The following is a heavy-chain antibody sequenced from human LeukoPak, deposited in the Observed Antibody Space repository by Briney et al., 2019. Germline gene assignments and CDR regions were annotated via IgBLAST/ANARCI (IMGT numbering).Heavy chain of an antibody. V-gene: IGHV3-30-3*01. CDR2: ISYDGSNK. Sequence: GGSLRLSCAASGFTFSSYAMHWVRQAPGKGLEWVAVISYDGSNKYYADSVKGRFTISRDNAKNSLYLQMNSLRAEDTAVYYCARDRGELNYFDYWGQGTLVTVSS. CDR1: GFTFSSYA. CDR3: ARDRGELNYFDY. J-gene: IGHJ4*02. D-gene: IGHD1-26*01.